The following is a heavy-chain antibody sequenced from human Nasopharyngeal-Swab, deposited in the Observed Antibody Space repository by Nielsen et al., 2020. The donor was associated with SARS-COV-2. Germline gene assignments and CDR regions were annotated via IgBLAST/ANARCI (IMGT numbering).Heavy chain of an antibody. CDR3: ARDPRGPDY. D-gene: IGHD6-25*01. CDR1: GYTFTSYG. CDR2: ISAYNGRT. J-gene: IGHJ4*02. V-gene: IGHV1-18*01. Sequence: ASVKVSCKAPGYTFTSYGISWVRQAPGQGLEWMGWISAYNGRTYYAQKFQGRVTMTTDTSTSTAYMDLRSLRSDDTAVYYCARDPRGPDYWGQGTLVTVSS.